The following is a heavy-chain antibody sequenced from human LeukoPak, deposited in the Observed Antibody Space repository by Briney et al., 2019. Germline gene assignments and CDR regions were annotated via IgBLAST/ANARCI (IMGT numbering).Heavy chain of an antibody. V-gene: IGHV4-4*07. CDR3: AREPPRGHMVYAMS. J-gene: IGHJ5*02. D-gene: IGHD2-8*01. CDR1: DGSITSYY. CDR2: IYTSGST. Sequence: SETLSLTCTVSDGSITSYYWGWIRQPAGKGLEWIGRIYTSGSTNYNPSLKSRVTMSVDTSKNQFSLKLSSVTAADTAVYYCAREPPRGHMVYAMSWGQGTLVTVSS.